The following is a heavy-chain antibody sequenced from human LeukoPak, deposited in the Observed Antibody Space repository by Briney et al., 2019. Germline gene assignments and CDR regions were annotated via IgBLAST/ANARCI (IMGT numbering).Heavy chain of an antibody. Sequence: GASVKVSCKASGYTFTSYGISWVRQAPGQGLEWMGGIIPIFGTANYAQKFQGRVTITADESTSTAYMELSSLRSEDTAVYYCARVGTYYYDSSGYFPLDYWGQGTLVTVSS. J-gene: IGHJ4*02. CDR3: ARVGTYYYDSSGYFPLDY. CDR2: IIPIFGTA. D-gene: IGHD3-22*01. CDR1: GYTFTSYG. V-gene: IGHV1-69*13.